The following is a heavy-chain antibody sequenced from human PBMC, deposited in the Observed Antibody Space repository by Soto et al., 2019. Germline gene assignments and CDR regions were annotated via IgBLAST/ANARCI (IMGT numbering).Heavy chain of an antibody. J-gene: IGHJ4*02. D-gene: IGHD2-2*01. CDR1: GGSITNGDYY. CDR3: ARDAPGEAPY. CDR2: INYRGTT. Sequence: QVQLQESGPGLVRPSQTLSLPCTVSGGSITNGDYYWNWIRQHPGKGLEWIGSINYRGTTFYNPSLKSRVFISVETSKNQCSLNLSSVTAADTAVYFCARDAPGEAPYWCQGTLVTVSS. V-gene: IGHV4-31*03.